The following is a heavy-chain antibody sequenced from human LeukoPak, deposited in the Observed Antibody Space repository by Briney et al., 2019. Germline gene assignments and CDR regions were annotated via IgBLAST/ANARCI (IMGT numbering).Heavy chain of an antibody. CDR2: IYHSEST. V-gene: IGHV4-59*01. CDR1: GGSITTYY. CDR3: ARSTGSQYDY. D-gene: IGHD3-10*01. J-gene: IGHJ4*02. Sequence: PPETLSLTCTVSGGSITTYYWNWIRQPPGKELEWIGYIYHSESTNYNPSIQSRVTISLDTSKNQFSLNLNSVTAADTAVYYCARSTGSQYDYWGQGTLVTVSS.